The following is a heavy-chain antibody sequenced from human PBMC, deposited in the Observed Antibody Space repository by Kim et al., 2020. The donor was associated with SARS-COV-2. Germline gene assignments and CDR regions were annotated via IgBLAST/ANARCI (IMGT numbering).Heavy chain of an antibody. J-gene: IGHJ2*01. D-gene: IGHD6-13*01. V-gene: IGHV1-69*01. CDR3: ARGYSSSWYWYFDL. Sequence: QKFQGRVTITADESTSTAYMELSSLRSEDTAVYYCARGYSSSWYWYFDLWGRGTLVTVSS.